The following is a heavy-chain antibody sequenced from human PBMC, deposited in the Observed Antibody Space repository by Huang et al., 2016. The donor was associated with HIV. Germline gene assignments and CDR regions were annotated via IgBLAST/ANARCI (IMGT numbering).Heavy chain of an antibody. V-gene: IGHV5-51*04. D-gene: IGHD3-10*01. CDR1: GYSFTSYW. Sequence: EVQLVQSGAEVKTPGESLKISCKGSGYSFTSYWIGWVRQMPGKGLGWMGIIYPGYSDTRYSPSFQGQVTISADKPISTAYLQWSSLKASDTAMYYCARGGYYYGSGSYWDYWGQGTLVTVSS. CDR3: ARGGYYYGSGSYWDY. CDR2: IYPGYSDT. J-gene: IGHJ4*02.